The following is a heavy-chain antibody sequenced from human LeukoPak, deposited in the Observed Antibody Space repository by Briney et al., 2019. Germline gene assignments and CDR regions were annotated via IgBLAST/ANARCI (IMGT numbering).Heavy chain of an antibody. CDR3: ACSRGEALYPFDY. CDR1: GFTFSSYG. V-gene: IGHV3-30*02. Sequence: GGSLRLSCAASGFTFSSYGMHWVRQAPGKGLEWVAFIRYDGSNKYYADSVKGRFTISRDNSKNTLYLQMNSLRAEDTAVYYCACSRGEALYPFDYWGQGTLVTVSS. CDR2: IRYDGSNK. J-gene: IGHJ4*02. D-gene: IGHD3-16*01.